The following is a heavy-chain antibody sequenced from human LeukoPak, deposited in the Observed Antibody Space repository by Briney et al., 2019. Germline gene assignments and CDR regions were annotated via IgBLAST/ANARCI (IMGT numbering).Heavy chain of an antibody. CDR2: TNPNSGNT. J-gene: IGHJ4*02. D-gene: IGHD6-13*01. CDR3: ARAGYSSSWFSKPPFGY. V-gene: IGHV1-8*01. CDR1: GYTFTSYD. Sequence: ASVKVSCKASGYTFTSYDINWVRQATGQGLEWMGWTNPNSGNTGYAQKFQGGVTMTRNTSISTAYMELSSLRSEDTAVYYCARAGYSSSWFSKPPFGYWGQGTLVTVSS.